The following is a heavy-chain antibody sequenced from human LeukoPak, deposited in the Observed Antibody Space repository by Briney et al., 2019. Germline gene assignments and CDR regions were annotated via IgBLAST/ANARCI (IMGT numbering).Heavy chain of an antibody. V-gene: IGHV4-59*01. J-gene: IGHJ3*02. CDR3: ARDAVITFGGPRRAFDI. CDR2: IYSSGST. D-gene: IGHD3-16*01. CDR1: GGSISTYY. Sequence: PSETLSLTCTVSGGSISTYYWNWIRQPPGKGLEWIGYIYSSGSTNYSPSLQSRVTISVDTSKNQFSLKLSSVTAADTAVYYCARDAVITFGGPRRAFDIWGQGTMVTVSS.